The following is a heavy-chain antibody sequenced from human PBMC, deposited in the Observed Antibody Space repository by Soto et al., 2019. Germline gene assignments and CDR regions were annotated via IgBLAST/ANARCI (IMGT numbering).Heavy chain of an antibody. CDR3: ARSLAYYDFWSDREQGFDP. D-gene: IGHD3-3*01. CDR1: GGIISTYY. CDR2: VFHSGRT. V-gene: IGHV4-59*01. Sequence: PSETLSLTCRLSGGIISTYYWTWIRQPPGKGLEWIGDVFHSGRTNYSPSLRSRVTISVDTSKNQFSLKLSSVTAADTAVYYCARSLAYYDFWSDREQGFDPWGQGTLVTVS. J-gene: IGHJ5*02.